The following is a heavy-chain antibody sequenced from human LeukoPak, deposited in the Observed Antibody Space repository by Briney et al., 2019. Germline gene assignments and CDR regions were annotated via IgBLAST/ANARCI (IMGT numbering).Heavy chain of an antibody. D-gene: IGHD2-2*01. CDR3: AKGVNEVVRASFRGGDDFDI. V-gene: IGHV1-46*01. Sequence: GASVKVSCKASGYTFTSYYMHWVRQAPGQGLEWMGIINPSGGSTSYAQKFQGRVTMTTDMSTSTVYMELSSLGSELTSVYYGAKGVNEVVRASFRGGDDFDIWGQGTMVTVSS. J-gene: IGHJ3*02. CDR2: INPSGGST. CDR1: GYTFTSYY.